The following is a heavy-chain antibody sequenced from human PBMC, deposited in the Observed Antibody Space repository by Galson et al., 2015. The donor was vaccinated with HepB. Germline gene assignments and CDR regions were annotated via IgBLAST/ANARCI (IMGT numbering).Heavy chain of an antibody. Sequence: SLRLSCAASGFTFSSYWMHWVRQAPGKGLVWVSRINSDGSSTSYADSVKGRFTISRDNAKNTLYLQMNSLRAEDTAVYYCARPTLAVAKQDAFDIWGQGTMVTVSS. V-gene: IGHV3-74*01. CDR2: INSDGSST. CDR3: ARPTLAVAKQDAFDI. CDR1: GFTFSSYW. J-gene: IGHJ3*02. D-gene: IGHD6-19*01.